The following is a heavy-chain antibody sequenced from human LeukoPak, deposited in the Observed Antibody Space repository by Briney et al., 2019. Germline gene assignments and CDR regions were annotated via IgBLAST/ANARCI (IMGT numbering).Heavy chain of an antibody. CDR1: GDSISGYY. V-gene: IGHV4-59*01. CDR2: IHYSGST. D-gene: IGHD6-19*01. J-gene: IGHJ5*02. CDR3: AREGQWLPDWFDP. Sequence: SETLSLTCTVSGDSISGYYWSWIRQPPGKGLEWIGYIHYSGSTNYGPSLRSRVTISLDTSKNQFSLKVNSVTAADTAVYYCAREGQWLPDWFDPWGQGTLVTVSS.